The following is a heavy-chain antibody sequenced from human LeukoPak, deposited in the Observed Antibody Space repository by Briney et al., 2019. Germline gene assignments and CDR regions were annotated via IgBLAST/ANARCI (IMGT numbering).Heavy chain of an antibody. CDR1: GFTFSSYS. CDR3: AKDLWQQLDAFDI. Sequence: GGSLRLSCAASGFTFSSYSMNWVRQAPGKGLEWVSSISSSSSYIYYADSVKGRFTISRDNAKNSLYLQMNSLRAEDTALYYCAKDLWQQLDAFDIWGQGTMVTVSS. V-gene: IGHV3-21*04. D-gene: IGHD6-13*01. J-gene: IGHJ3*02. CDR2: ISSSSSYI.